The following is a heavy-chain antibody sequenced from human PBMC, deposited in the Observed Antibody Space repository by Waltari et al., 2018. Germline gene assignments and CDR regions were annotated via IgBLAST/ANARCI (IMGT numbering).Heavy chain of an antibody. D-gene: IGHD3-9*01. Sequence: VQLVESGGGLVQPGGSLRLSCEASGFSFSGYWMHWVRQAPGKGLVWVSLTKGDGSQATYATSVKGRFTISGDNAKSTLYLQMNSLRAEDTAVYYCARSDWLEYWGQGTLVTVSS. J-gene: IGHJ4*02. CDR2: TKGDGSQA. CDR1: GFSFSGYW. CDR3: ARSDWLEY. V-gene: IGHV3-74*01.